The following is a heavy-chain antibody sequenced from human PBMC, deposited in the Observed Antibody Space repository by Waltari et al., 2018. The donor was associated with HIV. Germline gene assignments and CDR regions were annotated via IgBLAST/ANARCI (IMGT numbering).Heavy chain of an antibody. CDR1: GGSISSSSYY. CDR2: SYYSGST. J-gene: IGHJ5*02. D-gene: IGHD2-15*01. CDR3: ARQQYCSGGSCPYNWFDP. Sequence: QLQLQESGPGLVKPSETLSLTCTVSGGSISSSSYYSGWIRQPPGKGLEWIGRSYYSGSTYYNPSLKSRVTIAVDTAKIQFSRKLSSVTAADTAVYYCARQQYCSGGSCPYNWFDPWGQGTLVTVSS. V-gene: IGHV4-39*01.